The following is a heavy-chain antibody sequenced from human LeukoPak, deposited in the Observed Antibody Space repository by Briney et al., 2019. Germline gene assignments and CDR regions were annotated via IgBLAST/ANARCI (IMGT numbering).Heavy chain of an antibody. D-gene: IGHD5-18*01. CDR3: ATVVDTATFDY. CDR1: GYTLIELS. CDR2: FDPEDGET. V-gene: IGHV1-24*01. J-gene: IGHJ4*02. Sequence: ASVKVSCKVSGYTLIELSMHWVRQAPGKGLEWMGSFDPEDGETINAQNSQGRVTMTEDTSTDTAYMELSSLRSEDTAVYYCATVVDTATFDYWGQGTLVTVSS.